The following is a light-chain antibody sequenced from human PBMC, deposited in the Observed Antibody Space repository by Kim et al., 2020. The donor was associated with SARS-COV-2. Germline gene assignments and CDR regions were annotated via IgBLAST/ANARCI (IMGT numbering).Light chain of an antibody. Sequence: VSPGERATLSCRASQSVSSNLAWYQQKPGQAPRLLIYGASTRATGIPARFSGSGSGTELTLTISSLQSEDFAVYYCQQYNNWPLTFGGGTKVEIK. V-gene: IGKV3-15*01. J-gene: IGKJ4*01. CDR3: QQYNNWPLT. CDR2: GAS. CDR1: QSVSSN.